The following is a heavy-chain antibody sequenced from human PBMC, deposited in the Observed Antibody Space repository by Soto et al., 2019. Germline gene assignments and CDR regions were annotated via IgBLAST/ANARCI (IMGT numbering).Heavy chain of an antibody. J-gene: IGHJ4*02. CDR2: IYYSGST. Sequence: SETLSLTCTVSGGSISSSSDYWGWIRQPPGKGLEWIGSIYYSGSTYYNPSLKSRVTISVDTSKNQFSLKLSSVTAADTAVYYCARLRSRWLKCFDYWGQGTLVTVSP. V-gene: IGHV4-39*01. CDR1: GGSISSSSDY. D-gene: IGHD5-12*01. CDR3: ARLRSRWLKCFDY.